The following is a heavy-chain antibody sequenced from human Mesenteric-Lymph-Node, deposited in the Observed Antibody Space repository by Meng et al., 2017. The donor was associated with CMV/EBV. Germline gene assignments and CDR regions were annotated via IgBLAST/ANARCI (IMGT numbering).Heavy chain of an antibody. Sequence: ASVKVSCKASGYTFTSYAMHWVRQAPGQRLEWMGWSNAGNGNTKYSQEFQGRVTMTRDTSTSTLYMELSSLRSDDTAVYYCARVQDYSKSAFDIWGRGTVVTVSS. D-gene: IGHD4-11*01. V-gene: IGHV1-3*02. CDR2: SNAGNGNT. CDR1: GYTFTSYA. CDR3: ARVQDYSKSAFDI. J-gene: IGHJ3*02.